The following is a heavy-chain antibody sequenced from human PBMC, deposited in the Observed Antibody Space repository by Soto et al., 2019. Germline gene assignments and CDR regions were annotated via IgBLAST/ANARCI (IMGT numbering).Heavy chain of an antibody. CDR3: ARDYGGNYFFDY. Sequence: PSETLSLTCTVSGGSISSGGYYWSWIRQHPGKGLEWIGYIYYSGSTYYNPSLKSRVTISVDTSKNQFSLKLSSVTAADTAVYYCARDYGGNYFFDYWGQGTLVTVSS. D-gene: IGHD4-17*01. CDR2: IYYSGST. V-gene: IGHV4-31*03. CDR1: GGSISSGGYY. J-gene: IGHJ4*02.